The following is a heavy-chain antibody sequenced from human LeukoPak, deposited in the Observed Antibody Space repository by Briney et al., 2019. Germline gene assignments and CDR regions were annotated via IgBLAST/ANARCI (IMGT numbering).Heavy chain of an antibody. D-gene: IGHD3-3*01. CDR1: GYTFTSYG. V-gene: IGHV1-18*01. J-gene: IGHJ4*02. CDR3: ARVGLRFLEWLSLPNYFDY. Sequence: ASVKVSCKASGYTFTSYGISWVRQAPGQGLEWMGWISAYNGKTNYAQKLQGRVTMTTDTSTSTAYMELRSLRSDDTAVYYCARVGLRFLEWLSLPNYFDYWGQGTMVTVSS. CDR2: ISAYNGKT.